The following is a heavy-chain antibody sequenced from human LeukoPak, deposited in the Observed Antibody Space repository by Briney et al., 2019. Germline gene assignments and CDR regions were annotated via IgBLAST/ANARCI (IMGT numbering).Heavy chain of an antibody. D-gene: IGHD4-23*01. CDR2: IIPIFGTA. J-gene: IGHJ4*02. CDR3: AAPLEDGGKNY. Sequence: SVKVSCKASGGTFSSYAISWVRQAPGQGLEWMGGIIPIFGTANYAQKFQGRVTVTADESTSTAYMELSSLRSEDTAVYYCAAPLEDGGKNYWGQGTLVTVSS. CDR1: GGTFSSYA. V-gene: IGHV1-69*13.